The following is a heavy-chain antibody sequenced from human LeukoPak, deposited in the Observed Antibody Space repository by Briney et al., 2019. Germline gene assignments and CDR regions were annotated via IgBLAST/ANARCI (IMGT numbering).Heavy chain of an antibody. J-gene: IGHJ3*02. CDR2: IIPILGIA. D-gene: IGHD3-16*02. CDR3: ARDSGSPYDYVWGSYRYDAFDI. Sequence: SVTVSCKASGGTFSSYAISWVRQAPGQGLEWMGRIIPILGIANYAQKFQGRVTITADKSTSTAYMELSSLRSEDTAVYYCARDSGSPYDYVWGSYRYDAFDIWGQGTMVTVSS. V-gene: IGHV1-69*04. CDR1: GGTFSSYA.